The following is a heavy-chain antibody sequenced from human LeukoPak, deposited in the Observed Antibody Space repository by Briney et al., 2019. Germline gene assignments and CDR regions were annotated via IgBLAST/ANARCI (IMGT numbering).Heavy chain of an antibody. CDR2: IGGSGGNI. V-gene: IGHV3-23*01. CDR3: AKSTGWYRSSWYLTD. Sequence: GGSLRLSCAASGFTFNTYAMTWVRQTPGKGLEWVSGIGGSGGNINYADFVEGRFTISRDNSQNTLYLQMNSLRVEDTAVYYCAKSTGWYRSSWYLTDWGQGTLVTVSS. CDR1: GFTFNTYA. J-gene: IGHJ4*02. D-gene: IGHD6-13*01.